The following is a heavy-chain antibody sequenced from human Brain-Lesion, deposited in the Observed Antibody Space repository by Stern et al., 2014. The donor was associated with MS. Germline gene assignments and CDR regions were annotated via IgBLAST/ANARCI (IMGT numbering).Heavy chain of an antibody. CDR1: GYIFTGYY. CDR3: ARDQRGITIFGVVTDYYYLGMDV. CDR2: LNPNTGGN. D-gene: IGHD3-3*01. Sequence: QVQLVQSGAEVKKPGASVKVSCKTSGYIFTGYYIHWVRQAPGQGLEWMAWLNPNTGGNKYAQPFQGRVPMRTDQSITTAYVELSSLTSDDTAVYYCARDQRGITIFGVVTDYYYLGMDVWGQGTTVTVSS. J-gene: IGHJ6*02. V-gene: IGHV1-2*02.